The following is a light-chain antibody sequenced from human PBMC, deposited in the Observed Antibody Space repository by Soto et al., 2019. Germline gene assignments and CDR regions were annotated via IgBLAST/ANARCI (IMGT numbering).Light chain of an antibody. CDR3: QKYNSAPPFT. V-gene: IGKV1-27*01. CDR1: QGISNY. Sequence: DIQMTQSPSSLSASVGDRVTIXCXASQGISNYLAWYQQKPGKVPKLLIYAASTLQSGVPSRFSGSGSGTDFTLTISSLQPEDVATYYCQKYNSAPPFTFGPGTKVDIK. CDR2: AAS. J-gene: IGKJ3*01.